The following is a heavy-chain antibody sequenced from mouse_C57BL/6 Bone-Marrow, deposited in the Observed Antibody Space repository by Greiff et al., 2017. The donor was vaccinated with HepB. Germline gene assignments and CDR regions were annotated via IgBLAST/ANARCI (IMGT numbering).Heavy chain of an antibody. V-gene: IGHV5-6*03. CDR2: ISSGGSYT. CDR1: GFTFSSYG. D-gene: IGHD2-3*01. CDR3: ARQGLYDYYFDY. Sequence: EVKVVESGGGLVKPGGSLKLSCAASGFTFSSYGMSWVRQTPDKRLEWVATISSGGSYTYYPDSVKGRFTISRDNAKNTLYLQMSSLKSEDTAMYYCARQGLYDYYFDYWGQGTTLTVSS. J-gene: IGHJ2*01.